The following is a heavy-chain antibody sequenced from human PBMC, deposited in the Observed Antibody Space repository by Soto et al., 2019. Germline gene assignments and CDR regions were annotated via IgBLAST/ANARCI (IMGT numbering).Heavy chain of an antibody. J-gene: IGHJ6*02. D-gene: IGHD3-3*01. V-gene: IGHV3-15*05. Sequence: GSLRLSCAASGFTFIHAWMSWVRQAPGKGLEWVGRIKSKTGGDETSYAESVKGRFTISRDNAKNTLHLQMSSLRSEDTAVYYCVRFSGLDVWGQGTTVTVSS. CDR2: IKSKTGGDET. CDR1: GFTFIHAW. CDR3: VRFSGLDV.